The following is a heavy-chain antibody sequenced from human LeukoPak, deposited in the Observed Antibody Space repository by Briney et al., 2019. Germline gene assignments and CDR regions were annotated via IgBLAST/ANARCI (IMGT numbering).Heavy chain of an antibody. D-gene: IGHD4-11*01. CDR1: GFTFTSYA. J-gene: IGHJ3*01. Sequence: GGSLRLSCAASGFTFTSYAMSWVRQAPGKGLEWVSAISGSGGNTYYADSVKGRFTISRDNSKNTLYLQMNSLRAEDAAVYYCANEYSKGDVWGQGTMVTVSS. V-gene: IGHV3-23*01. CDR3: ANEYSKGDV. CDR2: ISGSGGNT.